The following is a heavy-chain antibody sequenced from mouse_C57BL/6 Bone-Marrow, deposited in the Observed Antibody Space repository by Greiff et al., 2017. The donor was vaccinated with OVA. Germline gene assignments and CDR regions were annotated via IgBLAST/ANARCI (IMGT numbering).Heavy chain of an antibody. CDR3: ERHGDYGSFFDY. Sequence: EVNLVESGGDLVKPGGSLKLSCAASGFTFSSYGMSWVRQTPDKRLEWVATISSGGSYTYYPDSVKGRFTISRDHAKTTLYLQMSSLKSEDTAMYDCERHGDYGSFFDYWGQGTTLTVSS. CDR1: GFTFSSYG. CDR2: ISSGGSYT. D-gene: IGHD1-1*01. J-gene: IGHJ2*01. V-gene: IGHV5-6*01.